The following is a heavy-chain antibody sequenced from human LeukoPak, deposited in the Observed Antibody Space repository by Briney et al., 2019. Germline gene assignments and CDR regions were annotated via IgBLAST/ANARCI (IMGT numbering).Heavy chain of an antibody. V-gene: IGHV3-23*01. J-gene: IGHJ4*02. CDR3: ALLSYVQGGYFDY. D-gene: IGHD2-15*01. CDR1: GFTFSSYG. CDR2: ISGSGGST. Sequence: GGSLRLSCAASGFTFSSYGMSWVRQAPGKGLEWVSAISGSGGSTYYADSVKGRFTISRDNSKNTLYLQMNSLRAEDTAVYYCALLSYVQGGYFDYWGQGTLVTVSS.